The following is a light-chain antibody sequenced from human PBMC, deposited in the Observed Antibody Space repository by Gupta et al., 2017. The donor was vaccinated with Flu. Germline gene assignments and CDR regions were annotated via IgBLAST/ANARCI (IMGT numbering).Light chain of an antibody. Sequence: DIQMTQSPSSLSASVGDRVTITCRASQSISSYLNWYQEKPRKAPKLLIYAASSLQSGVPSRFGGSGSGTDFTLTISRLQPEDFATYYCQQCDSTPRTFGQGTKVEIK. J-gene: IGKJ1*01. CDR3: QQCDSTPRT. V-gene: IGKV1-39*01. CDR1: QSISSY. CDR2: AAS.